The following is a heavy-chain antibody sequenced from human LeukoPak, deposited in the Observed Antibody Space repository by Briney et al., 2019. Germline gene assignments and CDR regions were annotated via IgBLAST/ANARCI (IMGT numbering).Heavy chain of an antibody. CDR2: IYYSGST. V-gene: IGHV4-59*01. CDR3: ARGDVAALLSWFDP. CDR1: GGSISSYY. Sequence: SETLSLTCTVSGGSISSYYWSWIRQPPGKGLEWIGYIYYSGSTNYNPSLKSRVTISVDASKNQFSLKLSSVTAADTAVYYCARGDVAALLSWFDPWGQGTLVTVSS. D-gene: IGHD2-15*01. J-gene: IGHJ5*02.